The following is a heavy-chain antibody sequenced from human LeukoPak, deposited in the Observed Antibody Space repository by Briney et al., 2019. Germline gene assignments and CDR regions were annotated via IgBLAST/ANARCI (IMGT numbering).Heavy chain of an antibody. V-gene: IGHV4-39*01. D-gene: IGHD1-1*01. Sequence: SETLSLTCTVSGGSISSSSYYWGWIRQPPGKGLEWLGSIYYSGSAYYNPSLKSRVTKSVDTSKNQFSQKLSSVTAADTAVYYCARQVRQQLVKFDYWGQGTMVTVSS. CDR2: IYYSGSA. CDR1: GGSISSSSYY. CDR3: ARQVRQQLVKFDY. J-gene: IGHJ4*02.